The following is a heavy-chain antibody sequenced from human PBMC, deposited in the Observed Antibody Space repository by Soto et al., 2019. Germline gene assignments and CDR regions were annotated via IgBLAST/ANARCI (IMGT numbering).Heavy chain of an antibody. V-gene: IGHV3-23*01. J-gene: IGHJ6*02. Sequence: XGSLRLSCTASGFTFSSSAMSWVRQAPGMGLEWVSGISGSGAGTYYADSVKGRFTTSRDNSKNTLYLQMSGLRAEDAAVYYCAKGPTVFGAVISFDYYYGMYVWGHGTPVTVSS. CDR2: ISGSGAGT. CDR3: AKGPTVFGAVISFDYYYGMYV. D-gene: IGHD3-3*01. CDR1: GFTFSSSA.